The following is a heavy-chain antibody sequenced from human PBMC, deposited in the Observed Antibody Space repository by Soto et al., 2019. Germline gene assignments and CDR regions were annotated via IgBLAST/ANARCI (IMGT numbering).Heavy chain of an antibody. CDR2: INPGNGDA. J-gene: IGHJ6*02. V-gene: IGHV1-3*01. CDR3: ARTDCSSTSGYNYYYYGMDV. CDR1: GYSFTKYG. Sequence: QVQLVQSGTEVKKPGASVKVSCKTSGYSFTKYGLHWVRQAPGQRLEWMGWINPGNGDAKYSQKFQGRVTITRDTSATTAYMELSSLRSEDSAVFYCARTDCSSTSGYNYYYYGMDVWGQGTTVTVSS. D-gene: IGHD2-2*01.